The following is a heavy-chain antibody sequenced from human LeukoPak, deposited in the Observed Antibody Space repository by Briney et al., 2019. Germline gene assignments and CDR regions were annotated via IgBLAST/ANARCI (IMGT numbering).Heavy chain of an antibody. V-gene: IGHV4-4*07. CDR1: GASISDYY. CDR3: ARDNCGGDCFQDY. J-gene: IGHJ4*02. CDR2: LYTRGST. D-gene: IGHD2-21*02. Sequence: PSETLSLTCTVSGASISDYYWSWIRQSAGKGLEWIGHLYTRGSTNYNPSLKSRVTMSVDTSKNQFSLRLNSLTAADTAIYYCARDNCGGDCFQDYWGQGTLVTVSS.